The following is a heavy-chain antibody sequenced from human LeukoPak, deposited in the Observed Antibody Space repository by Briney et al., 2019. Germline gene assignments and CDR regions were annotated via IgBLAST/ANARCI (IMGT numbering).Heavy chain of an antibody. CDR2: MNPNSGNT. V-gene: IGHV1-8*01. J-gene: IGHJ6*02. CDR1: GYTFTSYD. CDR3: ARAGYSSSWYGRYFPYGMDV. Sequence: EASVKVSCKASGYTFTSYDINWVRQSTGQGLEWMGWMNPNSGNTGYAQKFQGRVTMTRNTSISTAYMELSSLRSEDTAVYYCARAGYSSSWYGRYFPYGMDVWGQGTTVTVSS. D-gene: IGHD6-13*01.